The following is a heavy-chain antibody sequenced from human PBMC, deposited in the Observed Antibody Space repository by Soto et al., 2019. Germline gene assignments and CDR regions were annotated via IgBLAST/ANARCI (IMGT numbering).Heavy chain of an antibody. Sequence: QVQLVESGGGLVKPGGSLRLSCAASGFTFSDYYMSWIRQAPGKGLEWVSYISSSSSYTNYADSVKGRFTIPRDNAKNSLYLKMTSLTAETTALYYGARNHHRDSGDDYVEYWGQGTLVTVSS. D-gene: IGHD5-12*01. CDR3: ARNHHRDSGDDYVEY. J-gene: IGHJ4*02. CDR1: GFTFSDYY. V-gene: IGHV3-11*05. CDR2: ISSSSSYT.